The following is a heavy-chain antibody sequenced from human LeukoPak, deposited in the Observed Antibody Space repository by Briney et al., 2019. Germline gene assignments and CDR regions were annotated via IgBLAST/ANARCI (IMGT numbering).Heavy chain of an antibody. D-gene: IGHD3-22*01. V-gene: IGHV4-61*02. CDR1: GGSISSGSYY. CDR2: IYTSGST. Sequence: TLSLTCTVSGGSISSGSYYWSWIRQPAGKGLEWIGRIYTSGSTNYNPSLKSRVTISVDTSKNQFSLKLSSVTAADTAVYYCARQYDSSGYAWFDPWGQGTLVTVSS. J-gene: IGHJ5*02. CDR3: ARQYDSSGYAWFDP.